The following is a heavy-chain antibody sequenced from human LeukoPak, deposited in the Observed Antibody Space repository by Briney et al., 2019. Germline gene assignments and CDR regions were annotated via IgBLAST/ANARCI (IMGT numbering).Heavy chain of an antibody. CDR2: IYIGGST. J-gene: IGHJ4*02. V-gene: IGHV3-66*01. Sequence: GGSLRLSCAASGFTFSSDYMSWVRQAPGKGLEWVSVIYIGGSTDYSDSVKGRCTMSRDNSKNTVYLQMNSLRAEDTAVYYCARILSGWSYYFDYWGQGTLVTVSS. CDR1: GFTFSSDY. CDR3: ARILSGWSYYFDY. D-gene: IGHD6-19*01.